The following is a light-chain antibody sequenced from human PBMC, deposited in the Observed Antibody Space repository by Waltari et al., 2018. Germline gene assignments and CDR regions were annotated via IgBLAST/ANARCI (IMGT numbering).Light chain of an antibody. J-gene: IGKJ2*01. CDR1: QITSTW. CDR2: KAS. Sequence: DIQMTQSPSTLSASVWDRVTITCRASQITSTWLAWYQQKPGKAPKLLIYKASSLESGVPSRFSGSGSGTEFTLTISSLQPDDFATYYCQQHNSYPSTFGQGTQLEIK. V-gene: IGKV1-5*03. CDR3: QQHNSYPST.